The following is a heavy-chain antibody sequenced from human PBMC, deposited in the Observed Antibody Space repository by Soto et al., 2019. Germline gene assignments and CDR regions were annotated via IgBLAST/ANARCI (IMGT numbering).Heavy chain of an antibody. CDR3: ARAHCSSTSCYYYYGMDV. V-gene: IGHV1-69*13. J-gene: IGHJ6*02. Sequence: SVKVSCKASGGTFSSYAISWVRQAPGQGLEWMGGIIPIFGTANYAQKFQGRVTITADESTSTAYMELSSLRSEDTAVYYCARAHCSSTSCYYYYGMDVWGQGTTVTVS. CDR1: GGTFSSYA. CDR2: IIPIFGTA. D-gene: IGHD2-2*01.